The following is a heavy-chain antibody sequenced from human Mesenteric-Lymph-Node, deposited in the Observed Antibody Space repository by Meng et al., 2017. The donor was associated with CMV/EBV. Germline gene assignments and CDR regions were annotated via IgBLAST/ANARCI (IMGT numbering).Heavy chain of an antibody. CDR1: GYTFTSYY. J-gene: IGHJ4*02. D-gene: IGHD5-24*01. CDR2: INPSGGST. CDR3: ARDRLQGADY. V-gene: IGHV1-46*01. Sequence: ASVKVSCKASGYTFTSYYMHWVRQAPGQGLEWMGIINPSGGSTSYAQKFQGRVAMTRDTSTSTAYMELSSLRSEDTAVYYCARDRLQGADYWGQGTLVTVSS.